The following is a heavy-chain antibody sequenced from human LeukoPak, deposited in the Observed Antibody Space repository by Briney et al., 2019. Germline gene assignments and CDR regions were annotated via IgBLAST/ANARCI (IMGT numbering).Heavy chain of an antibody. CDR2: IIPIFGTA. CDR1: GGTFSSYA. D-gene: IGHD3-9*01. Sequence: SVKVSCKASGGTFSSYAISWVRQAPGQGLEWMGGIIPIFGTANYAQKFQGRVTITADESTSTAYMELSSLRSEDTAVYYCASPGSLRSLRYFDWLTPYYFDYWGQGTLVTVSS. CDR3: ASPGSLRSLRYFDWLTPYYFDY. J-gene: IGHJ4*02. V-gene: IGHV1-69*13.